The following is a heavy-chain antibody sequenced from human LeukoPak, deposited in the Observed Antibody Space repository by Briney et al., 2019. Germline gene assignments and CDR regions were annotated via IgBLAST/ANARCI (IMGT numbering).Heavy chain of an antibody. V-gene: IGHV3-30*18. CDR3: AKDAADRHSTGPRFYYYGVDV. Sequence: QSGGSLRLSCAASGFTFSNYGMHWVRHTPGKGLERVAVISFDGNSKHYAHSVEGRFTISRDNSKNTLYLQMSSLRSEDTAVYYCAKDAADRHSTGPRFYYYGVDVWGKGTTVAVSS. D-gene: IGHD1-1*01. J-gene: IGHJ6*04. CDR2: ISFDGNSK. CDR1: GFTFSNYG.